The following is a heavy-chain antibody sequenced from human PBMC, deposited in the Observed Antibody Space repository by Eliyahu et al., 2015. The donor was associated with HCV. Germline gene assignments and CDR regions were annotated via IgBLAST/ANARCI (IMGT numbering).Heavy chain of an antibody. V-gene: IGHV2-5*01. CDR1: GFSLSSGGVG. J-gene: IGHJ4*02. D-gene: IGHD1-26*01. CDR3: AHKPDYSGSSH. Sequence: QITLKESGPTLVKPSQTLTLTCTFSGFSLSSGGVGVDWIRQPPGKALEWLGLIYWNDDKRYSPSLKSRLTITKDASKNQVVLTMTNMAPVDTGTYYCAHKPDYSGSSHWDQGTLVTVSS. CDR2: IYWNDDK.